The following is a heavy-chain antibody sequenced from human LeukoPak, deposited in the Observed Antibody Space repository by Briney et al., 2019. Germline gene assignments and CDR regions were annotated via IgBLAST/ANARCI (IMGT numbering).Heavy chain of an antibody. CDR2: ISTYNGNT. V-gene: IGHV1-18*01. CDR3: ARDGWFGDLDAFDI. D-gene: IGHD3-10*01. J-gene: IGHJ3*02. CDR1: GYTFTKYD. Sequence: ASVKVSCKASGYTFTKYDISWVRQAPGQGLEWMGWISTYNGNTNHAQNLQGRVTMTTDTSTSTAYMELRSLRSDDTAVYYCARDGWFGDLDAFDIWGQGTMVIVS.